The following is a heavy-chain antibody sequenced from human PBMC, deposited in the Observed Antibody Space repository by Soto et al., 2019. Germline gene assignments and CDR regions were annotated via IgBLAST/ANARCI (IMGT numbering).Heavy chain of an antibody. Sequence: GGSLRLSCAASGFTFSSYAMSWVRQAPGKGLEWVSAISSSGGKTYYADSVKGRFTISRDNSKNTLSLQMNSLRAEDTAVYYCAKADWGPKYYFDYWGQGTLVTVS. CDR2: ISSSGGKT. CDR1: GFTFSSYA. J-gene: IGHJ4*02. V-gene: IGHV3-23*01. D-gene: IGHD7-27*01. CDR3: AKADWGPKYYFDY.